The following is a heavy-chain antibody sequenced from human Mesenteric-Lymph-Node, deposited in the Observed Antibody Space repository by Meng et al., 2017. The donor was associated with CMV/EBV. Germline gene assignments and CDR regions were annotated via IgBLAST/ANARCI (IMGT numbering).Heavy chain of an antibody. J-gene: IGHJ4*02. CDR3: ARDLKNTSYYDSGSSFDY. D-gene: IGHD3-10*01. V-gene: IGHV3-48*04. CDR1: GFTFTRYN. Sequence: GGSLRLSCAASGFTFTRYNMNWVRQAPGKGLEWVSYISSSSTIYYADSVKGRFTISRDNAKNSLYLQMNSLRVEDTAMYYCARDLKNTSYYDSGSSFDYWGQGTLVTVSS. CDR2: ISSSSTI.